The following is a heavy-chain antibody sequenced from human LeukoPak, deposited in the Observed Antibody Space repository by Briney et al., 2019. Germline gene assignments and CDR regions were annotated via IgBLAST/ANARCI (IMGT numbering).Heavy chain of an antibody. V-gene: IGHV3-30*19. J-gene: IGHJ4*02. D-gene: IGHD3-22*01. Sequence: GGSLRLSCAASGFTFSSYGMHWVRQAPGKGLEWVAVISYDGSNIYYADSVKGRFTISRDNSKNTLYLQVNSLRAEDTAVYYCARDYSSGYYRTFDYWGQGTLVTVSS. CDR2: ISYDGSNI. CDR3: ARDYSSGYYRTFDY. CDR1: GFTFSSYG.